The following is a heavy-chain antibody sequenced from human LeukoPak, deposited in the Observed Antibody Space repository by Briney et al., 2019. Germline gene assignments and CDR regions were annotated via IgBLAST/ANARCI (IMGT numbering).Heavy chain of an antibody. J-gene: IGHJ6*02. V-gene: IGHV1-69*05. Sequence: GSSVKVSCKASGGTFSSYAISWVRQAPGQGLEWMGGIIPIFGTANYAQKFQGRVTITTDESTSTAYMELSSLRSEDTAVYYCARDLYVAAAGTYYYGMDVWGQGTTVTVSS. D-gene: IGHD6-13*01. CDR3: ARDLYVAAAGTYYYGMDV. CDR1: GGTFSSYA. CDR2: IIPIFGTA.